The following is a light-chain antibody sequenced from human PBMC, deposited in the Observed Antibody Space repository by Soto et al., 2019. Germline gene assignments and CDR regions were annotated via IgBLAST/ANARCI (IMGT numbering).Light chain of an antibody. CDR1: QSVSSSY. CDR2: AAS. CDR3: QQYGSSPRT. V-gene: IGKV3-20*01. J-gene: IGKJ1*01. Sequence: EIVLTQSPGTLSLSPGERATLSCRASQSVSSSYLALYQQTPGQTPRLLIYAASSRATGIPDRFSGSGSGTDFSLTISRLEAEDFAVYYCQQYGSSPRTFGQGTKVDIK.